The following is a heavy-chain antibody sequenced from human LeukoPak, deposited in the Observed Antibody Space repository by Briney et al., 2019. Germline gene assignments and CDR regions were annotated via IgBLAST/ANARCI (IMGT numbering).Heavy chain of an antibody. J-gene: IGHJ4*02. CDR3: ARVGRVAVAAYFDY. D-gene: IGHD6-19*01. V-gene: IGHV4-31*03. Sequence: PSETLSLTCTVSGGSISSGGYYWSWIRQHPGKGLEWIGYIYYSGSTYYNPSLKSRVTISVDTSKNQFSLKLSSVTAEDTAVYYCARVGRVAVAAYFDYWGQGTLVTVSS. CDR1: GGSISSGGYY. CDR2: IYYSGST.